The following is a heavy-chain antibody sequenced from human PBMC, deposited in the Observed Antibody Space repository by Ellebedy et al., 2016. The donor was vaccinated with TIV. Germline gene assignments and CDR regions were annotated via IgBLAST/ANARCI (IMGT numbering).Heavy chain of an antibody. V-gene: IGHV3-23*01. J-gene: IGHJ3*02. CDR3: VRHYCSGGSCRDAFDI. CDR1: GFTFSSYS. CDR2: ISGSGST. D-gene: IGHD2-15*01. Sequence: PGGSLRLSCAASGFTFSSYSTTWARQAPGKGLEWVSSISGSGSTYYADSVKGRFTISRDNSKNTLYLQMNILRGEDTAVYYCVRHYCSGGSCRDAFDIWGQGTMVTVSS.